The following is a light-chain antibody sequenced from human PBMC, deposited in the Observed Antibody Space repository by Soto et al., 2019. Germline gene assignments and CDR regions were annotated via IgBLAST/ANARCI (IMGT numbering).Light chain of an antibody. V-gene: IGKV1-9*01. J-gene: IGKJ5*01. Sequence: DLQLTQSPSFLSASVGDGITISCRASQGISSYLAWYQQKPGKAPKLLIHTASTLQSGVPSRFSGSAAGAEFTLTISSLQPEDFATYYCQQRHSYPITFGQGTRLEIK. CDR2: TAS. CDR1: QGISSY. CDR3: QQRHSYPIT.